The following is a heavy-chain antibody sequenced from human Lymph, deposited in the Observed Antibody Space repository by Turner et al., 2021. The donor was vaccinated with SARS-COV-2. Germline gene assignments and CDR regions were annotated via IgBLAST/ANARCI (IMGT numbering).Heavy chain of an antibody. J-gene: IGHJ4*02. CDR2: KKQDGSEK. CDR3: ARMGSSSWYFDY. Sequence: EVQLVESGGGLFQPGGSLRLSCAASGFTFSYYWMSGVRQAPGKGLEWVANKKQDGSEKYYVNSVEGRFTISRNNAKNSLFLQMNSLRAEDTAVYYCARMGSSSWYFDYWGQGTLVTVSS. CDR1: GFTFSYYW. D-gene: IGHD1-26*01. V-gene: IGHV3-7*01.